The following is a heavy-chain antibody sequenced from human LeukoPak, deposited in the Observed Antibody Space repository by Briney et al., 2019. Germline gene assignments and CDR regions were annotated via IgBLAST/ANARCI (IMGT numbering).Heavy chain of an antibody. V-gene: IGHV1-18*01. CDR1: GYTFTSYG. CDR2: ISAYNGNT. CDR3: ARDSLLGGWLFLDY. J-gene: IGHJ4*02. Sequence: GASVKVSCKASGYTFTSYGISWVRQASGQGLEWMGWISAYNGNTNYAQKLQGRVTMTTDTSTSTAYMELRSLRSDDTAVYYCARDSLLGGWLFLDYWGQGTLVTVSS. D-gene: IGHD6-19*01.